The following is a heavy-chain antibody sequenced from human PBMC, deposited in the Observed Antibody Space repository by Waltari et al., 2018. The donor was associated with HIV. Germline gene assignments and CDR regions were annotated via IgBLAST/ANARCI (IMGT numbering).Heavy chain of an antibody. CDR1: GGTFTNYA. CDR2: IIPTFETA. J-gene: IGHJ4*02. V-gene: IGHV1-69*01. Sequence: QVQLVQSGAEVKRPGSSVRVSCKLSGGTFTNYAVTWVRPAPGQGLEWMGGIIPTFETAKYAQKFQGRLTITADESTNTAYMELNRLTSEDTAVYYCARAKWVQLWLPHYWGQGTLISVSS. D-gene: IGHD5-18*01. CDR3: ARAKWVQLWLPHY.